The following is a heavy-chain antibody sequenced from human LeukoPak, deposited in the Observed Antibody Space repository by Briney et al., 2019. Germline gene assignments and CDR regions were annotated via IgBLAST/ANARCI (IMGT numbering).Heavy chain of an antibody. J-gene: IGHJ4*02. CDR2: ISWDGGST. CDR1: GFTFDDYG. D-gene: IGHD6-13*01. CDR3: AKDVRGSTSWYGLDY. Sequence: GGSLRLSCAASGFTFDDYGMHWVSQAPGKGLEWVSLISWDGGSTYYADSVKGRFTISRDNSKNSLYLQMNSLRSEDTALYYCAKDVRGSTSWYGLDYWGQGTLVTVSS. V-gene: IGHV3-43D*03.